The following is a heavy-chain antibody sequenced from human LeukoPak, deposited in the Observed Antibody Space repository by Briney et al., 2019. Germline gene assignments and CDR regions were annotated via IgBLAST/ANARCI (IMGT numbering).Heavy chain of an antibody. CDR1: GGSISSSSYY. CDR2: IYYSGST. D-gene: IGHD6-6*01. J-gene: IGHJ4*02. CDR3: ARQPRIRGSGSSGSGG. Sequence: SETLSLTCTVSGGSISSSSYYWGWIRQPPGKGLEWIGSIYYSGSTYYNPSLKSRVTISVDTSKNQFSLKLSSVTAADTAVYYCARQPRIRGSGSSGSGGWGQGTLVTVSS. V-gene: IGHV4-39*01.